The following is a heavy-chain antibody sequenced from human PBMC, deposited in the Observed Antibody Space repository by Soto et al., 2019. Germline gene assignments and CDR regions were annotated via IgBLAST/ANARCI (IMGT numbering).Heavy chain of an antibody. CDR3: ATDLFPNYYSGDWNGAFDV. CDR2: IKRKSDGGTT. D-gene: IGHD6-19*01. J-gene: IGHJ3*01. CDR1: GFTVSNAW. Sequence: GGSLRLSCAASGFTVSNAWMNWFRQAPGKGMEWVGRIKRKSDGGTTDYAAPVKGRFTISRDDSKNTLYLQMNSLKTEDTAVYFCATDLFPNYYSGDWNGAFDVWGQGSMVTVSS. V-gene: IGHV3-15*07.